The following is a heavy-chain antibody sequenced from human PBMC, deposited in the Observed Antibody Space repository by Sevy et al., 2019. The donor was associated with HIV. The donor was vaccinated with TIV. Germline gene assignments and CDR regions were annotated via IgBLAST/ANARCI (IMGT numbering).Heavy chain of an antibody. Sequence: GGSLRLSCVASGFTFSSYWMHWVRQAPGKGLEWVANIKQDGSEKYYVGSVKGQFTISRANAKNTVYLQMNGLRAEDTAVYYCAGRSFDYWGQGTLVTVSS. CDR2: IKQDGSEK. J-gene: IGHJ4*02. CDR3: AGRSFDY. V-gene: IGHV3-7*01. CDR1: GFTFSSYW.